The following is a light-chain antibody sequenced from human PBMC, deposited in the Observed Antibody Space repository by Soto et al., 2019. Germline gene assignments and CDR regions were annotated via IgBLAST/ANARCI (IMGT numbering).Light chain of an antibody. CDR1: QSVSSTY. V-gene: IGKV3-20*01. CDR3: QQYGSSSYT. CDR2: GAS. Sequence: EIVLTQSTGTLSLSPGERATLSCRASQSVSSTYLAWYRQNPGQAPRLLIYGASSRATGIPDRFSGSGSGTDFTLTISRLEPEDCAVYFCQQYGSSSYTFGQGTKLEIK. J-gene: IGKJ2*01.